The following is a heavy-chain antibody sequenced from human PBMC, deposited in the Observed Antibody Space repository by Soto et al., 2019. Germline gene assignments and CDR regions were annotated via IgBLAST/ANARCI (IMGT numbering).Heavy chain of an antibody. Sequence: SETLSLTCTVSGVSIGSYYWSWVRQPTGKGLEWIGYIYYSGSTNYNPSLKSRVTISVDTSKNQFSLKLSSVTAADTAVYYCARGGVRFTYGYWGQGTLVTVSS. CDR1: GVSIGSYY. J-gene: IGHJ4*02. CDR2: IYYSGST. V-gene: IGHV4-59*01. CDR3: ARGGVRFTYGY. D-gene: IGHD3-10*01.